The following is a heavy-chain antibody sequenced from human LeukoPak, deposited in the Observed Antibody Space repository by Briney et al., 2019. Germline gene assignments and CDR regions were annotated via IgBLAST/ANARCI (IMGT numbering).Heavy chain of an antibody. CDR1: GFTFSSYI. Sequence: GGSLRLSCAASGFTFSSYIMNWVRQAPGKGLDWVSSISSGSDSIFYADSVRDRFTISRDNAKNPLYLQMNSLRAEDTAVYYCARDLVGAIADAFDIWGQGTMVTVSS. CDR3: ARDLVGAIADAFDI. D-gene: IGHD1-26*01. CDR2: ISSGSDSI. J-gene: IGHJ3*02. V-gene: IGHV3-21*01.